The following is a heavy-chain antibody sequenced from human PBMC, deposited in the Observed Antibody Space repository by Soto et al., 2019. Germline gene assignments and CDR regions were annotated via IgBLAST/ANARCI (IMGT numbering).Heavy chain of an antibody. CDR1: GYTFTSYG. D-gene: IGHD6-19*01. J-gene: IGHJ6*02. V-gene: IGHV1-18*01. CDR3: ARVFRGSGWTYYYYYGMDV. CDR2: ISAYNGNT. Sequence: QVQLVQSGAEVKKPGASVKVSCKASGYTFTSYGISWVRQSPGQGLEWMGWISAYNGNTNYAQKRQGRVTMTTETSTRTAYMELRRLRSDDTAVYYCARVFRGSGWTYYYYYGMDVWGQGTTVTVSS.